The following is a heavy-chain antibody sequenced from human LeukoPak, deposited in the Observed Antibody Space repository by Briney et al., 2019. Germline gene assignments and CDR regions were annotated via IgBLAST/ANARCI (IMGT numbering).Heavy chain of an antibody. V-gene: IGHV1-8*01. J-gene: IGHJ4*02. CDR2: MNPNSGNT. CDR1: GYTFTSYD. D-gene: IGHD5-12*01. CDR3: ARGIGSGYARNY. Sequence: ASVKVSCKASGYTFTSYDINWVRQATGQGLEWMGWMNPNSGNTGYAQKFQGRVTMTRSTSISTAYMELNSLRSDDTAVYYCARGIGSGYARNYWGQGTLVTVSS.